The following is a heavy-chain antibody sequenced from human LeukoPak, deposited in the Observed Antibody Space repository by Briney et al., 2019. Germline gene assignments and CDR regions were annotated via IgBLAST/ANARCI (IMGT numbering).Heavy chain of an antibody. Sequence: PSETLSLTCTVSGGSVSNKYWSWIRQPPGKGLEWLGYIYYSGSTNYNPSLKSRVTILVDTSKNQFSLKLSSVTAADTAVYYCARGRLYYYDSSGPMSDFDIWGQGTMVTVSS. CDR1: GGSVSNKY. J-gene: IGHJ3*02. CDR3: ARGRLYYYDSSGPMSDFDI. D-gene: IGHD3-22*01. CDR2: IYYSGST. V-gene: IGHV4-59*02.